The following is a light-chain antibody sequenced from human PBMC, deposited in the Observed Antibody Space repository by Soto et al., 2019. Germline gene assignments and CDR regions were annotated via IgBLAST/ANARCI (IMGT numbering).Light chain of an antibody. CDR2: DAS. CDR1: QSVSSY. V-gene: IGKV3-11*01. CDR3: HQRSTWPMLT. Sequence: EIVLTQSPATLSLSPGERATLSCRASQSVSSYLAWYQQKPGQAPRLLIYDASNRATGIPARFSGSGSGTAVFPTIISLEPAEFSVYYCHQRSTWPMLTFGGGTKVEIK. J-gene: IGKJ4*01.